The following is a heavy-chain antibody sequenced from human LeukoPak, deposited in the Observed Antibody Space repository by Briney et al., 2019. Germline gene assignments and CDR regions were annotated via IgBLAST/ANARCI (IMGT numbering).Heavy chain of an antibody. Sequence: SVKVSCKASGGTFSSYAIDWVRQAPGQGLEWMGGIIPIFGTANYAQKFQGRVTITADESTSTAYMELSSLRSEDTAVYYCARAVAGIRYFDYWGQGALVTVSS. CDR3: ARAVAGIRYFDY. J-gene: IGHJ4*02. CDR2: IIPIFGTA. V-gene: IGHV1-69*13. D-gene: IGHD6-19*01. CDR1: GGTFSSYA.